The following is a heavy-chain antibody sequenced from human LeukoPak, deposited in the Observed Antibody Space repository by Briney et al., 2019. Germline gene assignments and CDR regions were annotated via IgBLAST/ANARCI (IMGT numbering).Heavy chain of an antibody. V-gene: IGHV3-23*01. CDR2: IIVSGGTT. Sequence: PGGSLRLSCAASGFTFSYAWMTWVRQAPGKGLEWVSTIIVSGGTTYYADSVKGRFTISRDNSKNTLYLQMNSLRAEDTAVYYCAKAYCGGDCCPDYWGQGALVTVSS. CDR3: AKAYCGGDCCPDY. J-gene: IGHJ4*02. CDR1: GFTFSYAW. D-gene: IGHD2-21*02.